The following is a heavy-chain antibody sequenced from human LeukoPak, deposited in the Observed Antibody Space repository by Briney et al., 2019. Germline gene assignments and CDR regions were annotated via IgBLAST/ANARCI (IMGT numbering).Heavy chain of an antibody. CDR3: AREGNVYGDYGYYFDY. V-gene: IGHV3-20*04. D-gene: IGHD4-17*01. CDR1: GFTFDDYG. J-gene: IGHJ4*02. Sequence: GGSLRLSCAASGFTFDDYGMSWVRQAPGKGLEWVSGINWNGGSTGYADSVKGRFTISRDNAKYSLYLQMNSLRAEDTALYYCAREGNVYGDYGYYFDYWGQGTLVTVSS. CDR2: INWNGGST.